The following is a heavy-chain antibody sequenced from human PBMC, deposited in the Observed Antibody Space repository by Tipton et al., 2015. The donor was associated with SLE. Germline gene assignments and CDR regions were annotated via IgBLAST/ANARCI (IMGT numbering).Heavy chain of an antibody. J-gene: IGHJ2*01. D-gene: IGHD3-3*01. CDR3: AKEWSRYTIFGVDNWYFDL. CDR2: ISYDGSNK. Sequence: SLRLSCAASGFTFSSYSMHWVRQAPGKGLEWVAVISYDGSNKYYADSVKGRFTISRDNSKNTLYLQMNSLRAEDTAVYYCAKEWSRYTIFGVDNWYFDLWGRGTLVTVSS. CDR1: GFTFSSYS. V-gene: IGHV3-30*18.